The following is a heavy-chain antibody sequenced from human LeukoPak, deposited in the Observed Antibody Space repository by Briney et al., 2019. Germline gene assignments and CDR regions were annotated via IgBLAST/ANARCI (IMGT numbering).Heavy chain of an antibody. CDR1: GYTFTGYY. Sequence: ASVKVSFKASGYTFTGYYMHWVRQAPGQGLEWMGWINPNSGGTNYAQKFPGRVTITRDTSISTAYMELSRLRSDDTAVYYCASFRTVHNPYYYDGSGYATGAFDIWGQGTMVTVSS. V-gene: IGHV1-2*02. J-gene: IGHJ3*02. D-gene: IGHD3-22*01. CDR3: ASFRTVHNPYYYDGSGYATGAFDI. CDR2: INPNSGGT.